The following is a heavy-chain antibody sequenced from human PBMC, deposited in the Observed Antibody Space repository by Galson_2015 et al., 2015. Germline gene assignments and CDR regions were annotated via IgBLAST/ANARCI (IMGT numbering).Heavy chain of an antibody. Sequence: SLRLSCAASGFTFRSNWMSWVRQAPGKGLEWVANIKEDGGEKYYVDSVKGRFTISRDNANSLLYLHMTRLRAEDTAVYYCARAGDKGDYWGQGTLVTVSS. V-gene: IGHV3-7*01. CDR3: ARAGDKGDY. D-gene: IGHD3-10*01. J-gene: IGHJ4*02. CDR2: IKEDGGEK. CDR1: GFTFRSNW.